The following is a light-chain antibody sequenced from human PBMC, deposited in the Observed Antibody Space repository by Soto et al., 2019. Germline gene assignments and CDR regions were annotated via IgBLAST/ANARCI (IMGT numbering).Light chain of an antibody. CDR1: QSVGST. Sequence: IVMTQSPATLSVSPGERATLSCRASQSVGSTLAWYQQKPGQAPRLLIYGASTRATGIPARFRGSGSGTEFTLTISRLEPGDFAVYYCQHFGGTTFTFGQGTRLEIK. CDR2: GAS. CDR3: QHFGGTTFT. V-gene: IGKV3-15*01. J-gene: IGKJ5*01.